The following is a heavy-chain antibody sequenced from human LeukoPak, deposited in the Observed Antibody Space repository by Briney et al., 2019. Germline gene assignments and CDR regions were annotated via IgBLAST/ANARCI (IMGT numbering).Heavy chain of an antibody. V-gene: IGHV3-7*01. D-gene: IGHD3-10*01. J-gene: IGHJ4*02. Sequence: GGSLRLSCAASGFTFSSYWMHWVRQAPGKGLEWVANIKQDGSEKYYVDSVKGRFTISRDNAKNSLYLQMNSLRAEDTAVYYCARVIWFGELDDWGQGTLVTVSS. CDR2: IKQDGSEK. CDR1: GFTFSSYW. CDR3: ARVIWFGELDD.